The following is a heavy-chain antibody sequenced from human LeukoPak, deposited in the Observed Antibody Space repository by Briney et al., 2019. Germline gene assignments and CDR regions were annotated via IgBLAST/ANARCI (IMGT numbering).Heavy chain of an antibody. J-gene: IGHJ4*02. CDR2: ISSSSSYI. V-gene: IGHV3-21*01. CDR1: GFTFSSYS. Sequence: GGSLRLSCAASGFTFSSYSVNWVRQAPGKGLEWVSSISSSSSYIYYADSVKGRFTISRDNAKNSLYLQMNSLRAEDTAVYYCARDRTAVAGLFDYWGQGTLVTVSS. D-gene: IGHD6-19*01. CDR3: ARDRTAVAGLFDY.